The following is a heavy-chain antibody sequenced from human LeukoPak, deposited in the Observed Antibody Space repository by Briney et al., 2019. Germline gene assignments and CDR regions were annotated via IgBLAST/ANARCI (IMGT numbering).Heavy chain of an antibody. CDR2: INPNSGGT. V-gene: IGHV1-2*02. Sequence: HAASVKVSCKASGYIFTNYYMHWVRQAPGQGLEWMGWINPNSGGTNYAQKFQGRVTMTRDTSISTAYMELSRLRSDDTAVYYCARGVVGASSPLDYWGQGTLVTVSS. J-gene: IGHJ4*02. CDR1: GYIFTNYY. D-gene: IGHD1-26*01. CDR3: ARGVVGASSPLDY.